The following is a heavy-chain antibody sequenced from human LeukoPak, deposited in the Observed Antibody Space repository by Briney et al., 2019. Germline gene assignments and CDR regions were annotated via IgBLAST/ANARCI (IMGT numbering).Heavy chain of an antibody. CDR2: ITSSSSSM. CDR1: GFTFSSYS. Sequence: PGGSLRLSCAASGFTFSSYSMNWVRQAPGTGLEWISYITSSSSSMYYADSVKGRFTISRDNAKNSLYLQMNSLRAEDTAVYYCARVSGSYGDSAYWGQGTLVTVSS. CDR3: ARVSGSYGDSAY. D-gene: IGHD1-26*01. J-gene: IGHJ4*02. V-gene: IGHV3-48*04.